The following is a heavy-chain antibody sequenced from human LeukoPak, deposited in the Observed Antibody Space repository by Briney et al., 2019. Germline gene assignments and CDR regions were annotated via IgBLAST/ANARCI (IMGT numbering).Heavy chain of an antibody. CDR1: GGSISSGGYY. Sequence: PSETLSLTCTVSGGSISSGGYYWSWIRQHPGKGLEWIGYIYYSGSTYYNPSLKSRVTISVDTSKNQFSLKLSPVTAADTAVYYCARGSRDSSGYYYYYYYYGMDVWGQGTTVTVSS. CDR3: ARGSRDSSGYYYYYYYYGMDV. V-gene: IGHV4-31*03. CDR2: IYYSGST. D-gene: IGHD3-22*01. J-gene: IGHJ6*02.